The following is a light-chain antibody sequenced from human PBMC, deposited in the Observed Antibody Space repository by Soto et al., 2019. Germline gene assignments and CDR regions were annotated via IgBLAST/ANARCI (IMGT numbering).Light chain of an antibody. J-gene: IGKJ1*01. CDR3: QQYAGSPRT. Sequence: EIVLTQSPGTLSLSPGERATLSCRASQFVSSNSLAWYQQKRGQAPRLLIHDASSRATGIPDRFSGSGSGTDFTLTISRLEPEDFAVYYCQQYAGSPRTFGQGTKVEVE. V-gene: IGKV3-20*01. CDR1: QFVSSNS. CDR2: DAS.